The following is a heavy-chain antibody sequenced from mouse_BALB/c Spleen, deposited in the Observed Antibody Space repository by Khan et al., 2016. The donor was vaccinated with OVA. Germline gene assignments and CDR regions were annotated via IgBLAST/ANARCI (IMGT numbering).Heavy chain of an antibody. J-gene: IGHJ3*01. CDR1: GFTFSDSY. D-gene: IGHD2-1*01. CDR2: ISDGGRYT. CDR3: ARGFYGNPFAY. Sequence: EVELVESGGGLVKPGGSLKLSCAASGFTFSDSYMYWVRQTPEKRLEWVATISDGGRYTYYLDSVKGRFTISRDDAKNNLYLQMNSLKSEDTAMYYCARGFYGNPFAYWGQGTLVTVSA. V-gene: IGHV5-4*02.